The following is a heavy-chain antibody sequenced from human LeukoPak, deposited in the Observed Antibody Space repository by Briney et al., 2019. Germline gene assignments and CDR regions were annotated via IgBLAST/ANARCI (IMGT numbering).Heavy chain of an antibody. CDR1: GYTFTSYG. Sequence: SVKVSCKASGYTFTSYGISWVRQAPGQGLEWMGGIIPIFGTANYAQKFQGRVTITADESTSTAYMELSSLRSEDTAVYYCARLKKYYYYMDVWGKGTTVTVSS. J-gene: IGHJ6*03. CDR2: IIPIFGTA. CDR3: ARLKKYYYYMDV. V-gene: IGHV1-69*13.